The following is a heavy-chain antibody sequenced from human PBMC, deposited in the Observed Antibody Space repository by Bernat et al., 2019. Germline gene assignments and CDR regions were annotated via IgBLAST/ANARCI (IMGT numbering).Heavy chain of an antibody. CDR1: GYTFTSYG. CDR2: ISAYNGDT. V-gene: IGHV1-18*01. D-gene: IGHD3-3*01. CDR3: ARGSYYDFWSGYYNDAFDI. J-gene: IGHJ3*02. Sequence: QVQLVQSGAEVKKPGSSVKVSCKASGYTFTSYGISWVRQAPGQGLEWMGWISAYNGDTNYAQKLQGRVTMTTDTSTSTAYMELRSLRSDDTAVYYCARGSYYDFWSGYYNDAFDIWGQGTMVTVSS.